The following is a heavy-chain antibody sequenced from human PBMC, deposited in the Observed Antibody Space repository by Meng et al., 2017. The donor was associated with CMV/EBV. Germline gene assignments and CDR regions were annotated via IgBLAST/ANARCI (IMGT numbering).Heavy chain of an antibody. CDR1: GCSISGSY. J-gene: IGHJ4*02. CDR2: IYTSGGT. Sequence: QVHLNDLEPGQDQPSASLFPTCTVSGCSISGSYWNWLRQPAGKGLDWIGRIYTSGGTNLTPSLKSRFTMSVDTSKNQFSLKLSSVTAADTAVYYWARHGDTAMVVGIDYWGQGTLVTVSS. CDR3: ARHGDTAMVVGIDY. D-gene: IGHD5-18*01. V-gene: IGHV4-4*07.